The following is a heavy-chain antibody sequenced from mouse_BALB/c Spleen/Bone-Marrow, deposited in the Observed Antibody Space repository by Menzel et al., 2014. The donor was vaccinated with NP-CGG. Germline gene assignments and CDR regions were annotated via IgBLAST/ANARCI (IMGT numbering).Heavy chain of an antibody. CDR3: TRSNYGYWFFDV. CDR2: INPSNGGT. Sequence: QVQLQQSGAELVKPGASVKLSCKASGYTFTSYYMYWVKQRPGQGLEWIGEINPSNGGTNFNEKFKSKATLTVAKSSNTAYVQLSSLTSEDSAVYHCTRSNYGYWFFDVWGPGATVTGSS. CDR1: GYTFTSYY. V-gene: IGHV1S81*02. D-gene: IGHD1-1*01. J-gene: IGHJ1*01.